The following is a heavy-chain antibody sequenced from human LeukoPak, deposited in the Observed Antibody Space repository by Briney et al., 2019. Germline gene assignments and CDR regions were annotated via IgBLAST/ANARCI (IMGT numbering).Heavy chain of an antibody. CDR1: GDSVSSYY. J-gene: IGHJ4*02. Sequence: SETLSLTCTVSGDSVSSYYWNWIRQPPGKGPEWIGYIHHSGSNNNNPSLRSRVTMSVDTSRNQFSLDLISVTAADTAVYYCARWNDGNHHFDCWGQGTLVTVSA. CDR3: ARWNDGNHHFDC. V-gene: IGHV4-59*02. D-gene: IGHD1-14*01. CDR2: IHHSGSN.